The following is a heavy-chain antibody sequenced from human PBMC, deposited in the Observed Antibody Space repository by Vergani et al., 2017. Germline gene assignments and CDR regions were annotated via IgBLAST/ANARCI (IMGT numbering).Heavy chain of an antibody. V-gene: IGHV4-38-2*02. Sequence: QVQLQESGPGLVKPSETLSLTCSVSGYSISRGYYWGWIRQPPGKGLEWIATVFHSGSAYYNPSLRRRVTISVETSKNQFSLRLTTLTAADTAVYYCARXRPYCTSGSCPAIWGQGTLVTVSS. CDR1: GYSISRGYY. J-gene: IGHJ4*02. CDR3: ARXRPYCTSGSCPAI. D-gene: IGHD2-15*01. CDR2: VFHSGSA.